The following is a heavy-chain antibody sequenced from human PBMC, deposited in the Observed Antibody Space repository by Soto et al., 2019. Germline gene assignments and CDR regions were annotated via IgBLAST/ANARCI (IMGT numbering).Heavy chain of an antibody. D-gene: IGHD1-7*01. CDR2: TYYRSKWYN. CDR3: ARDWGLTGTTGDYYYYYGMDV. CDR1: GDSVCSNSAA. J-gene: IGHJ6*02. Sequence: SQTLSLTCAISGDSVCSNSAAWNWIRQSPSRGLEWLGRTYYRSKWYNDYAVSVKSRITINPDTSKNQFSLQLNSVTPEDTAVYYCARDWGLTGTTGDYYYYYGMDVWGQGTTVTVSS. V-gene: IGHV6-1*01.